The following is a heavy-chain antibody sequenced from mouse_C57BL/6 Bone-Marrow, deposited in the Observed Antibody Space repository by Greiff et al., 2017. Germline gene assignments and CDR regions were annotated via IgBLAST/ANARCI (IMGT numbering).Heavy chain of an antibody. CDR1: GFTFSSYG. CDR2: ISSGGSYT. J-gene: IGHJ2*01. V-gene: IGHV5-6*01. Sequence: DVQLQESGGDLVKPGGSLKLSCAASGFTFSSYGMSWVRQTPDKRLEWVATISSGGSYTYYPDSVQGRFTISRDNAQNTLYLQMSSLKSEDTAMYYCARHLWPDYWGLGTTLTVSS. CDR3: ARHLWPDY. D-gene: IGHD1-1*02.